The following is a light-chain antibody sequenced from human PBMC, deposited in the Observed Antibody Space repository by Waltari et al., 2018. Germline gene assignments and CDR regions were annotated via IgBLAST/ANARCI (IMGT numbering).Light chain of an antibody. J-gene: IGKJ4*01. V-gene: IGKV6D-21*02. Sequence: EIVLTQSPDFQSVTHKEKVTITCRASQSIGTRLHWYQQKPDQSPKLLFKYASQSISGVPSRFSGSGSGTDFTLTIDSLEPEDAAVYYCHQSSLLPLTFGGGTKVEIK. CDR2: YAS. CDR1: QSIGTR. CDR3: HQSSLLPLT.